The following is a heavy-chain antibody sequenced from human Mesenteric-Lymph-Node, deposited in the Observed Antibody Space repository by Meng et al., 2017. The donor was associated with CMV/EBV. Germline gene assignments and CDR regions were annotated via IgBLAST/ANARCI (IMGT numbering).Heavy chain of an antibody. D-gene: IGHD2-2*01. V-gene: IGHV4-34*09. Sequence: LRLSCAVYGGSFSGYYWSWIRQPPGKGLEWIGEINHSGSTNYNPSLKSRVTISVDTSKNQFSLKLSSVTAADTAVYYCAREDCSSTSCYFDYWGQGTLVTVSS. J-gene: IGHJ4*02. CDR1: GGSFSGYY. CDR3: AREDCSSTSCYFDY. CDR2: INHSGST.